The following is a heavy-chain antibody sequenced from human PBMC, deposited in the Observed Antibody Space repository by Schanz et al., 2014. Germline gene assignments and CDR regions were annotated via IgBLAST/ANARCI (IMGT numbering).Heavy chain of an antibody. V-gene: IGHV3-33*01. CDR1: GFSLNTYG. J-gene: IGHJ4*02. Sequence: QAQLMESGGGVVQPGTSLILSCSVSGFSLNTYGIHWFRQPAGKGLEWVAVIWNNGVTKYYADSVRGRFTISRDRFQNTLYLQMNSLRAEDTAVYYCARDSRPNYDFLTAYYSIDYWGQGTLVTVSS. D-gene: IGHD3-9*01. CDR2: IWNNGVTK. CDR3: ARDSRPNYDFLTAYYSIDY.